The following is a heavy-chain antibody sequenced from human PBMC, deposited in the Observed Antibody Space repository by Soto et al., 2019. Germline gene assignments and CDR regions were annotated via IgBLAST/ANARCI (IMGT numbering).Heavy chain of an antibody. CDR3: ARNWAYSSSPRPGYYYGMDV. D-gene: IGHD6-6*01. V-gene: IGHV3-48*02. J-gene: IGHJ6*02. CDR2: ISSSSSTI. Sequence: LGGSLRLSCAASGFTLSSYSMNWVRQAPGKGLEWVSYISSSSSTIYYADSVKGRFTISRDNAKNSLYLQMNSLRDEDTAVYYCARNWAYSSSPRPGYYYGMDVWGQGTTVTVSS. CDR1: GFTLSSYS.